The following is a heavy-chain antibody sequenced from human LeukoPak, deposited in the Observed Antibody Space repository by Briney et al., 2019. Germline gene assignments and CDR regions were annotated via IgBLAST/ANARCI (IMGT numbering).Heavy chain of an antibody. CDR3: ARESFAARWD. CDR2: ISSDGSRV. Sequence: GGSLRLSCAASGFTFSEYWMHWVRQAPGKGLVWVSRISSDGSRVTYADSVKGRFTISRDNAKNSLYLQMNSLRAEDTAVYYCARESFAARWDWGQGTLVTVSS. CDR1: GFTFSEYW. V-gene: IGHV3-74*01. J-gene: IGHJ4*02. D-gene: IGHD6-6*01.